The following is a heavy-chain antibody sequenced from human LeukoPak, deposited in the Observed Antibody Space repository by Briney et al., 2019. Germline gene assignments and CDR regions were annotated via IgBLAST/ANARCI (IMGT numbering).Heavy chain of an antibody. CDR3: ARGSDTAMIEHFDH. V-gene: IGHV4-59*01. J-gene: IGHJ4*02. CDR2: IYYSGST. CDR1: GGSISSYY. D-gene: IGHD5-18*01. Sequence: TSETLSLTCTVSGGSISSYYWSWIRQPPGKGLEWIGYIYYSGSTNYNPSLKSRVTISVDTSKNQFSLNLSSVTAADTAVYYCARGSDTAMIEHFDHWGQGTLVTVSS.